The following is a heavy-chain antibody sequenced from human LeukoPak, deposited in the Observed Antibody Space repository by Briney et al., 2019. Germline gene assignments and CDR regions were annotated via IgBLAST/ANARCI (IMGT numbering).Heavy chain of an antibody. V-gene: IGHV4-59*01. CDR1: GSSISSYY. D-gene: IGHD5-18*01. J-gene: IGHJ4*02. Sequence: SETLSLTCTVPGSSISSYYWSSIRQPPGKGLEWIGYIYYSGSTKYNPSLKSRVTISVDTSKNQFSLNLSSVTAADTAVYYCARDTREDTAMAYFDYWGQGTLVTVSS. CDR3: ARDTREDTAMAYFDY. CDR2: IYYSGST.